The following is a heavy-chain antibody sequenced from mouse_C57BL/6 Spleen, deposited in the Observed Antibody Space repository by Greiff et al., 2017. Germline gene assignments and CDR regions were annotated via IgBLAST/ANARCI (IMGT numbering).Heavy chain of an antibody. Sequence: VQLQQPGAELVMPGASVKLSCKASGYTFTSYWMHWVKQRPGQGLEWIGELDPSDSYTNYNQKFKGKSTLTVDKSSSTAYMQLSSLTSEDSAVYYCARYPLSGYYAMDYWGQGTSVTVSS. V-gene: IGHV1-69*01. CDR1: GYTFTSYW. D-gene: IGHD3-2*02. CDR2: LDPSDSYT. CDR3: ARYPLSGYYAMDY. J-gene: IGHJ4*01.